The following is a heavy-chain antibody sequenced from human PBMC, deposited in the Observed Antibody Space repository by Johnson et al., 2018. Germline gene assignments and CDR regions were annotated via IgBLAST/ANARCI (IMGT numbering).Heavy chain of an antibody. CDR1: GFNFGYYW. D-gene: IGHD3-9*01. V-gene: IGHV3-7*01. Sequence: VQLVESGGGLVQPGGSLRLSCAASGFNFGYYWMSWVRQAPGKGLEWVANIKDDGTEKYYVDSVKGRFTISRDNAKNSLYLQMDSLRAEETAVYFCARDSAGYDLWGQGTMVIVSP. CDR2: IKDDGTEK. CDR3: ARDSAGYDL. J-gene: IGHJ3*01.